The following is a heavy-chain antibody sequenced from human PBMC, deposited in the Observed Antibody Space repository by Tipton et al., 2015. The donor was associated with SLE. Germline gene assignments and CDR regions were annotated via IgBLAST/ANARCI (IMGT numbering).Heavy chain of an antibody. V-gene: IGHV4-34*01. CDR2: IYYSGST. Sequence: TLSLTCAVYGGSFSGYYWSWIRQPPGKGLEWIGSIYYSGSTYYNPSLKSRVTISVDTSKNQFSLKLSSVTAADTAVYYCARAAGAQEGFDYWGQGTLVTVSS. CDR3: ARAAGAQEGFDY. CDR1: GGSFSGYY. J-gene: IGHJ4*02.